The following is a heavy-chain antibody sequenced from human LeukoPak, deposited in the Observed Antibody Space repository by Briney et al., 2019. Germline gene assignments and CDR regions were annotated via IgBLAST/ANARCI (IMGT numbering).Heavy chain of an antibody. Sequence: PGGSLRLFCAASGFTFSNYAMSWVRQAPGKGLESVLTISGSGDSTYYADSVKGRLTISRDNFKDTLHLQMNSLRAEDTALYYCAKGPYSDYGSGRPPFMDAWGQGTTVTVSS. CDR2: ISGSGDST. V-gene: IGHV3-23*01. J-gene: IGHJ6*02. CDR3: AKGPYSDYGSGRPPFMDA. CDR1: GFTFSNYA. D-gene: IGHD3-10*01.